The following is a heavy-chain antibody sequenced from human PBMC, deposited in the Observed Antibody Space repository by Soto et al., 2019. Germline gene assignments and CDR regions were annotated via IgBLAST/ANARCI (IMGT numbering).Heavy chain of an antibody. CDR3: AREQRLEDDAFDI. CDR1: GGSFRHYS. Sequence: QLQLVQSGAEVKKPGSSVKVSCKASGGSFRHYSISWVRQAPGQGLEWMGGIIPIFGTATYAQRFQGRVTLTADESTTTAYMELSSLRSEDTAVYYCAREQRLEDDAFDIWGQGTMVIVSS. D-gene: IGHD1-1*01. J-gene: IGHJ3*02. CDR2: IIPIFGTA. V-gene: IGHV1-69*01.